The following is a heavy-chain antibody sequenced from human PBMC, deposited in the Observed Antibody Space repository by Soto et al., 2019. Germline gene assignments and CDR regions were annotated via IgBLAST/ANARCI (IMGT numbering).Heavy chain of an antibody. D-gene: IGHD6-13*01. CDR2: ITGSGGTT. V-gene: IGHV3-23*01. Sequence: EVQLLESGGGLVQPGGSLRLSCAASGFAFSNYAMSWVRQAPGKGLQWVSAITGSGGTTYYTDSVEGRFTISRDKSKNTLYLQINSLRPEDTAVYYCIVEGYSSSWYYNWGQGTLVTVSS. CDR3: IVEGYSSSWYYN. J-gene: IGHJ4*02. CDR1: GFAFSNYA.